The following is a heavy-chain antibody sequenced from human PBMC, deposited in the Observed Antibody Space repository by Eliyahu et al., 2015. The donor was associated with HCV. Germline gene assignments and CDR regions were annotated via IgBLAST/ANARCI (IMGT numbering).Heavy chain of an antibody. CDR2: IKSKTDGXTT. V-gene: IGHV3-15*01. CDR3: TTDSVAGRTYYYYYYMDV. CDR1: GFPFXNAX. Sequence: EVQLVESGGGLVTXGGSLRXSCAASGFPFXNAXMSGVRXAXGKGLEWVGRIKSKTDGXTTDYAAPVKGRFTISRDDSKNTLYLQMNSLKTEDTAVYYCTTDSVAGRTYYYYYYMDVWGKGTTVTVSS. D-gene: IGHD6-19*01. J-gene: IGHJ6*03.